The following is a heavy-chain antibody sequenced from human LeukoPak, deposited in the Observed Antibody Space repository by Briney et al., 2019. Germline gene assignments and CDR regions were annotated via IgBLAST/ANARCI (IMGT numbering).Heavy chain of an antibody. CDR2: IYASGNT. CDR3: ASYREAYDLYPHGLDV. J-gene: IGHJ3*01. D-gene: IGHD5-24*01. Sequence: SETLSLTCSVSGASVSTTAYFWNWIRRPAGEGLEWIVRIYASGNTHYNPSLKSRVTMSLDTSKNQFSLTMNSVTAADSAVYFCASYREAYDLYPHGLDVWGRGTVVTVSS. V-gene: IGHV4-61*02. CDR1: GASVSTTAYF.